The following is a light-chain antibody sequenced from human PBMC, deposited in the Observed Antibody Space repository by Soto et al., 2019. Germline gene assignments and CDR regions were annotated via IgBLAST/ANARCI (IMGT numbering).Light chain of an antibody. CDR3: QQSYSTPQT. J-gene: IGKJ4*01. Sequence: DIQMTQSPFSLSASVGDRVTITCRASQSISNFLNWYQQKPGKAPKLLIHTTSSLQSGVPSRFSASGTGTDFTLTISSLQPEDFATYYCQQSYSTPQTFGGGTKVEI. CDR2: TTS. V-gene: IGKV1-39*01. CDR1: QSISNF.